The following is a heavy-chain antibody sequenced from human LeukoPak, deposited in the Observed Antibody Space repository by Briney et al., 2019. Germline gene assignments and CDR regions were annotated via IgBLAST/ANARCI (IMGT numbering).Heavy chain of an antibody. CDR2: ISGSGGST. CDR3: AKRAYCGGDCYLDY. CDR1: GFTFSSYA. D-gene: IGHD2-21*02. Sequence: GGSLRLSCAASGFTFSSYAMSWVRQAPGKGLEWVSAISGSGGSTYYADSVKGRFTISRDNSKNTLYLQMNSLRAEDTAVYYWAKRAYCGGDCYLDYGGQGPLVTVSS. J-gene: IGHJ4*02. V-gene: IGHV3-23*01.